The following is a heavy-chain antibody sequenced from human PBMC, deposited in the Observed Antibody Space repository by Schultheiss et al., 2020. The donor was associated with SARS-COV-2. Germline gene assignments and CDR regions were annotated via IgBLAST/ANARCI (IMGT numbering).Heavy chain of an antibody. CDR3: AREKGTNGAFDY. V-gene: IGHV4-4*07. CDR2: IYTSGST. Sequence: SETLSLTCTVSGGSISSYYWSWIRQPAGKGLEWIGRIYTSGSTNYNPSLKSRVTISVDTSKNQFSLKLSSVSAADTAVYYCAREKGTNGAFDYWGQGTLVTVSS. D-gene: IGHD2-8*01. CDR1: GGSISSYY. J-gene: IGHJ4*02.